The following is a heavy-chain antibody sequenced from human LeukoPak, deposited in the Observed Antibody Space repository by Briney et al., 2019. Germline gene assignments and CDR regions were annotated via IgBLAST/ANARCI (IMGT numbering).Heavy chain of an antibody. J-gene: IGHJ4*02. CDR3: VKVAKYYYGSETYYFFEH. Sequence: GGSLRLSCAASGFTFSSYSMNWVRQAPGKGLEWVASISTSSIYIYYTDSVKGRFTISRDNAKNSLDLQMNSLRVEDTGIYYCVKVAKYYYGSETYYFFEHWGQGTPVTASS. CDR1: GFTFSSYS. D-gene: IGHD3-10*01. CDR2: ISTSSIYI. V-gene: IGHV3-21*01.